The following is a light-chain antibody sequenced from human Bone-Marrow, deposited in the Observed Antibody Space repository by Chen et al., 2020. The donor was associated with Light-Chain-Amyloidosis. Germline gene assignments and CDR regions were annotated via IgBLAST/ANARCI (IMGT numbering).Light chain of an antibody. V-gene: IGLV2-11*01. J-gene: IGLJ3*02. CDR1: SSDVGGYKY. CDR2: DVS. CDR3: CSYAGSYSLRM. Sequence: QSALSQPPSASGSPGQSVTISCTGTSSDVGGYKYVSWYQQYPGKAPTLMIYDVSKRPSGVPDRFSASKSGNTASLTISGLQAEDEADYYCCSYAGSYSLRMFGGGTKLTVL.